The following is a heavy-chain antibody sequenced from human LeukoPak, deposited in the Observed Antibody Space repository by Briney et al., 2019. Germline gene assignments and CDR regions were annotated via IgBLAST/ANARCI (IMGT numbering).Heavy chain of an antibody. CDR1: GGTFGSYT. D-gene: IGHD2-8*01. J-gene: IGHJ3*02. Sequence: ASVKVSCKASGGTFGSYTISWVRQAPGQGLEWMGRIIPILGIANYAQKFQGRVTITADKSTSTAYMELSSLRSEDTAVYYCARVRQDIVLMVYADDAFDIWGQGTMATVSS. CDR2: IIPILGIA. CDR3: ARVRQDIVLMVYADDAFDI. V-gene: IGHV1-69*02.